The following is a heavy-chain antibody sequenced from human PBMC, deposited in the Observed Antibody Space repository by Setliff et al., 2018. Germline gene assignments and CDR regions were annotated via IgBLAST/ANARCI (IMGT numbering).Heavy chain of an antibody. D-gene: IGHD2-2*01. J-gene: IGHJ6*03. CDR2: IYSSGST. CDR1: GASISNYY. V-gene: IGHV4-4*08. CDR3: AREPTRTGGFYYLDV. Sequence: SETLSLTCSVSGASISNYYWSWIRQPPGKGLEWIGYIYSSGSTNYNPSLKSRVAISRDTSTNQLSLELRSVTAADTAVYYCAREPTRTGGFYYLDVWGEGTTVTVYS.